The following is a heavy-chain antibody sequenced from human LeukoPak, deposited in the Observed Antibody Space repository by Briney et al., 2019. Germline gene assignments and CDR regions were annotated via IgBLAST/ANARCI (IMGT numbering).Heavy chain of an antibody. CDR1: GFTFSSYS. J-gene: IGHJ4*02. V-gene: IGHV3-21*01. CDR2: ISSSSYI. Sequence: GGSLRLSCAASGFTFSSYSMNWVRQAPGNGLEWVSSISSSSYIYYADSVKGRFTISRDNAKNSLYLQMNSLRAEDTAVYYCARSRRGWELLSYWGQGTLVTVSS. D-gene: IGHD1-26*01. CDR3: ARSRRGWELLSY.